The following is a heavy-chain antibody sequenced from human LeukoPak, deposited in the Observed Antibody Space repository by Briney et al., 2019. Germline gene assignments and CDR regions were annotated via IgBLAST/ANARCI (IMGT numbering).Heavy chain of an antibody. V-gene: IGHV4-39*07. CDR2: IYYSGST. D-gene: IGHD3-9*01. CDR3: ARDLDWKAVGAFDI. CDR1: GGSISSSSYY. J-gene: IGHJ3*02. Sequence: SETLSPTCTVSGGSISSSSYYWGWIRQPPGKGLEWIGSIYYSGSTYYNPSLKSRVTISVDTSKNQFSLKLSSVTAADTAVYYCARDLDWKAVGAFDIWGQGTMVTVSS.